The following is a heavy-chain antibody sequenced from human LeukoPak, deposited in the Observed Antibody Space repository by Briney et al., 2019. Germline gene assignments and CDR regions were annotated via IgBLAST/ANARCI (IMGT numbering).Heavy chain of an antibody. V-gene: IGHV1-2*02. CDR2: INPNSGGT. J-gene: IGHJ4*02. Sequence: ASVKVSCKASGYTFTGYYMHWVRQAPGQGLEWMGWINPNSGGTNYAQKFQGRVTMTRDTSISTAYMELSRLRSDDTAVYYCARDRTFVDSSGSLDYWGQGTLVTVSS. CDR3: ARDRTFVDSSGSLDY. D-gene: IGHD3-22*01. CDR1: GYTFTGYY.